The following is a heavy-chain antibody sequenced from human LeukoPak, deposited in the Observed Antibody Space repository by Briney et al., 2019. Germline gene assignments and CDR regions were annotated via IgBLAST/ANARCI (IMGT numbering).Heavy chain of an antibody. J-gene: IGHJ4*02. Sequence: SETLSLTCAVYGGSFSGYYWSWIRQPPGKGLEWIGEINHSGSTNYNPPLKSRVTISVDTSKNQFSLKLSSVTAADTAVYYCALSPRIAAAAPAGDYWGQGTLVTVSS. V-gene: IGHV4-34*01. CDR3: ALSPRIAAAAPAGDY. CDR2: INHSGST. D-gene: IGHD6-13*01. CDR1: GGSFSGYY.